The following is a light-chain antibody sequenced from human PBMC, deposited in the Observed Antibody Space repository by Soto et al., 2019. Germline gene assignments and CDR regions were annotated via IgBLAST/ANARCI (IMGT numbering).Light chain of an antibody. CDR1: QDIGTN. CDR3: QQYNNWPLYT. Sequence: EIVMTQSPGTLSVSPGERATLSCRASQDIGTNLAWYQQRPGQAPRLLIYAASSRATDIPARFTGRGSGTEFTLTISSLQYEDFAVYFCQQYNNWPLYTFGQGTKLEI. CDR2: AAS. J-gene: IGKJ2*01. V-gene: IGKV3-15*01.